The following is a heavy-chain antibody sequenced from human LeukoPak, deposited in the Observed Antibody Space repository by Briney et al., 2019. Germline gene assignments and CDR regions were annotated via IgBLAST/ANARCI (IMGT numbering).Heavy chain of an antibody. D-gene: IGHD6-13*01. CDR1: GFTFSSYA. CDR3: VKGRISEDGLDF. V-gene: IGHV3-23*01. CDR2: ISGSGGST. J-gene: IGHJ4*02. Sequence: GGSLRLSCAASGFTFSSYAMSWVRQAPGKGLEWVSAISGSGGSTYYADSVKGRFTIPRDNSKNTLYLQMNSLRAEDTAVYYCVKGRISEDGLDFWGQGTLVTVSS.